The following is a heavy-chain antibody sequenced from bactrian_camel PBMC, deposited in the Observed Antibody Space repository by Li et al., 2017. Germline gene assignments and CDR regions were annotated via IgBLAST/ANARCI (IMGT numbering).Heavy chain of an antibody. Sequence: LRLSCVASGFDFSSNWMSWVRQAAGKGLEWVSSITNEGIKYYVDSAKGRFTISRDNAKNTVTLQMDSLKPEGTAMYYCAKYLGVQGTYHYWGQGTQVTVS. D-gene: IGHD5*01. J-gene: IGHJ4*01. CDR2: ITNEGIK. CDR3: AKYLGVQGTYHY. V-gene: IGHV3S10*01. CDR1: GFDFSSNW.